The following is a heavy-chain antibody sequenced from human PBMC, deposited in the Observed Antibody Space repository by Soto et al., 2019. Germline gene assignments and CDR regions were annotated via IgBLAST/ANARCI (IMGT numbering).Heavy chain of an antibody. J-gene: IGHJ4*02. CDR1: GFTFSSYA. CDR3: ATDATFRITMVRGVIITSLDY. V-gene: IGHV3-23*01. Sequence: EVQLLESGGGLVQPGGSLRLSCAASGFTFSSYAMSWVRQAPGKGLEWVSAISGSGGSTYYADSVKGRFTISRDNSKNTLYLQMNSLRAEDTAVYYCATDATFRITMVRGVIITSLDYWGQGTLVTVSS. CDR2: ISGSGGST. D-gene: IGHD3-10*01.